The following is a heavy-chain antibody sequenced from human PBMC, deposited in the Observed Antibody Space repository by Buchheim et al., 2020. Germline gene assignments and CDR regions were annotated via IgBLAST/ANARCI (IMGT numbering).Heavy chain of an antibody. J-gene: IGHJ5*02. CDR3: ARDPLSAARSS. D-gene: IGHD6-6*01. Sequence: QVQLVESGGGVVQPGRSLRLSCAASGFTFSSYGMHWVRQAPGKGLEWVAVISYDGSNKYYADSVKGRFTISRDNAKNSLYLQMNSLRAEDTAVYYCARDPLSAARSSWGQGTL. V-gene: IGHV3-30*03. CDR1: GFTFSSYG. CDR2: ISYDGSNK.